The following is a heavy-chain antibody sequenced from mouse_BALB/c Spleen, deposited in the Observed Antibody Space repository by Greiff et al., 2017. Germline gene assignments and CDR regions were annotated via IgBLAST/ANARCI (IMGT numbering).Heavy chain of an antibody. D-gene: IGHD1-1*01. J-gene: IGHJ2*01. CDR2: ISYDGSN. CDR1: GYSITSGYY. V-gene: IGHV3-6*02. Sequence: EVQLVESGPGLVKPSQSLSLTCSVTGYSITSGYYWNWIRQFPGNKLEWMGYISYDGSNNYNPSLKNRISITRDTSKNQFFLKLNSVTTEDTATYYCARESPFTTVVAPGYWGQGTTLTVSS. CDR3: ARESPFTTVVAPGY.